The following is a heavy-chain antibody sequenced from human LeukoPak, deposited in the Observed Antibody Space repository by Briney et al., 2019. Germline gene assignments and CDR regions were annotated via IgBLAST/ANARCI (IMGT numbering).Heavy chain of an antibody. Sequence: GGSLRLSCAASGFTFDDYVMHWVRQVPGRGLEWVSLISADGTSTYYADSVKGRFTISRDYSKNSLYLQMSSLRTEDTALYYCAKDGLGVVIMGYFNHWGQGTLVTVSS. CDR3: AKDGLGVVIMGYFNH. D-gene: IGHD3-3*01. CDR2: ISADGTST. CDR1: GFTFDDYV. V-gene: IGHV3-43*02. J-gene: IGHJ1*01.